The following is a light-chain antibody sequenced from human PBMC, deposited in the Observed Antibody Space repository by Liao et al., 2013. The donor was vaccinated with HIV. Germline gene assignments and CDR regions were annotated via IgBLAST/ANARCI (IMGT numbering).Light chain of an antibody. J-gene: IGLJ2*01. CDR2: YDT. CDR3: QVWDSSSDQQV. V-gene: IGLV3-21*04. Sequence: SYELTQSPSVSVAPGGTATITCGGSNIGSQSVHWYQQKPGQAPVPVIYYDTDRPSGIPERFSGSNSGNTATLTISRAEAGDEADYFCQVWDSSSDQQVFGGGTKLTVL. CDR1: NIGSQS.